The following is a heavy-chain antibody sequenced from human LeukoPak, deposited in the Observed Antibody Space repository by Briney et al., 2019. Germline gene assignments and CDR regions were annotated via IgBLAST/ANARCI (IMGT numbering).Heavy chain of an antibody. D-gene: IGHD2-21*01. J-gene: IGHJ6*02. CDR3: ARHGRDRVYFGLDV. V-gene: IGHV3-23*01. Sequence: GGSLRLSCVGSGYTFSSYVLTWVRQAPGKGLEWVSGISGGGGNAFYADSVKGRFTISRDISRSTLYLQLNSLRAEDTAVYFCARHGRDRVYFGLDVWGQGTTVTVSS. CDR1: GYTFSSYV. CDR2: ISGGGGNA.